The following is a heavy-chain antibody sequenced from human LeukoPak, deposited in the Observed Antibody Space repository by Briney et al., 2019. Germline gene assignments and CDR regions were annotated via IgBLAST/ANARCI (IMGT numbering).Heavy chain of an antibody. CDR2: ISAYNGNT. CDR3: ARGVHYDILTGYYSYAFDI. CDR1: GYTFTSYG. Sequence: EASVKVSCKASGYTFTSYGISWVRQAPGQGLEWMGWISAYNGNTNYAQKLQGRVTMTTDTSTSTAYMELRSLRSDDTAVYYCARGVHYDILTGYYSYAFDIWGQGTMVTVSS. D-gene: IGHD3-9*01. V-gene: IGHV1-18*01. J-gene: IGHJ3*02.